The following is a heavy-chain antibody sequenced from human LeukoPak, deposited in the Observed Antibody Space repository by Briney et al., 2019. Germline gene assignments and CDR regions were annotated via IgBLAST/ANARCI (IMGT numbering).Heavy chain of an antibody. CDR1: GFTFSNNW. V-gene: IGHV3-7*01. J-gene: IGHJ4*02. CDR2: IKEDGSEK. CDR3: ARDSGWYPVDY. Sequence: PGGSLRLSCAASGFTFSNNWMTWVRQAPGKGLEWVANIKEDGSEKNYVDSVKGRFTISRGNAKNSLYLQMNSLRAEDTAVYYCARDSGWYPVDYWGQGTLVTVSS. D-gene: IGHD6-19*01.